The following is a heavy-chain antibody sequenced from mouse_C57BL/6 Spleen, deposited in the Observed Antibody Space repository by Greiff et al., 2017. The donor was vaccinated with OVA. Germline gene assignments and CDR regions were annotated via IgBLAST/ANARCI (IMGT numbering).Heavy chain of an antibody. D-gene: IGHD1-1*01. CDR1: GFNIKDDY. Sequence: VQLQQSGAELVRPGASVKFSCTASGFNIKDDYMHWVQQRPEQGLEWLGWIDPENGDTEYASKFQGKATITADTSSNTAYLQLSSLTSEDTAVYYCTTDYYGSGWGQGTLVTVSA. CDR2: IDPENGDT. CDR3: TTDYYGSG. J-gene: IGHJ3*01. V-gene: IGHV14-4*01.